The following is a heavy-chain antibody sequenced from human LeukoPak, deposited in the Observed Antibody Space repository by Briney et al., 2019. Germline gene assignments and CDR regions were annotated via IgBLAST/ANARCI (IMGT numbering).Heavy chain of an antibody. J-gene: IGHJ5*01. CDR1: GFTFSSYW. V-gene: IGHV3-7*05. D-gene: IGHD2-2*01. CDR3: ARGAGYCSSTGCYGSDWFDS. CDR2: IKQDGSEK. Sequence: KPGGSLRLSCAASGFTFSSYWMSWVRQAPGQGLEWVANIKQDGSEKYYVDSMKGRFTISRDNAKNSLYLQMNSRRAEDTAVYYCARGAGYCSSTGCYGSDWFDSWGQGALVTVSS.